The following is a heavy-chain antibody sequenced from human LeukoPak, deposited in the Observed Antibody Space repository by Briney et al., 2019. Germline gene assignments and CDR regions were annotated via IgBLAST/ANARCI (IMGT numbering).Heavy chain of an antibody. V-gene: IGHV3-48*01. Sequence: GGSLRLSCAASAFTFSDYSMNWVRQAPGKGLEWISYISGRSSTIYYADSVRGRFTISRDNVKNSMYLQMNSLRAEDTAVYYCARDRLTSGSYFFDYWGQGTLVTVSS. J-gene: IGHJ4*02. CDR2: ISGRSSTI. D-gene: IGHD1-26*01. CDR3: ARDRLTSGSYFFDY. CDR1: AFTFSDYS.